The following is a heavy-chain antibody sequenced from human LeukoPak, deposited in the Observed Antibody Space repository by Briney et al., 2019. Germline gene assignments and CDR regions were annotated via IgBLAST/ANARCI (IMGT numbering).Heavy chain of an antibody. V-gene: IGHV3-30*04. CDR2: ISYDGSNK. D-gene: IGHD3-22*01. CDR1: GFTFSSYA. Sequence: GGSLRLSCVVSGFTFSSYAMHWVRQAPGKGLEWVAVISYDGSNKYYADSVKGRFTISRDNSKNTLYLQMNSLRAEDTAVYYCAKAPTNYDSSGYAYYFDYWGQGTLVTVSS. CDR3: AKAPTNYDSSGYAYYFDY. J-gene: IGHJ4*02.